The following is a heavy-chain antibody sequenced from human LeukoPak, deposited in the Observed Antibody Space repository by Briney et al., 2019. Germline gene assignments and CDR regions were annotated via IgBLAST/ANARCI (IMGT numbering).Heavy chain of an antibody. CDR3: ARVSWIGPFDY. J-gene: IGHJ4*02. V-gene: IGHV3-66*01. Sequence: GGSLRLSCAASGFIVTNNHMSWVRQAPGKGLESVSFIYGGGATHYADSVKGRFSIFRDTSKNTLYLQMNSLRAEDTAVYYCARVSWIGPFDYWGQGTLVTVSS. CDR2: IYGGGAT. CDR1: GFIVTNNH. D-gene: IGHD3-3*01.